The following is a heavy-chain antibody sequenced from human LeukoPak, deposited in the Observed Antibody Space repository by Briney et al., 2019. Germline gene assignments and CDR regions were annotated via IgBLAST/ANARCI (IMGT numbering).Heavy chain of an antibody. J-gene: IGHJ6*03. D-gene: IGHD1-1*01. CDR2: ISGSGGST. CDR1: GFTFSSYA. CDR3: AKSGTEDYYYYYYMDV. Sequence: PGGSLRLSCAASGFTFSSYAMSWVRQAPGKGLEWVSAISGSGGSTYYADSVKGRFTISRDNSKNTLYLQMNSLRAEDTAVYYCAKSGTEDYYYYYYMDVWGKGTTVTVSS. V-gene: IGHV3-23*01.